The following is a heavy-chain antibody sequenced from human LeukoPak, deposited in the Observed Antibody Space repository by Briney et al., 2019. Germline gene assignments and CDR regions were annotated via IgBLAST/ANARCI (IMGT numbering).Heavy chain of an antibody. V-gene: IGHV3-48*02. J-gene: IGHJ4*02. D-gene: IGHD2-21*01. Sequence: TGGSLRLSCAASEFTFSSYNMNWVRQAPGKGLQWVSSISSGSSSIYYADSVKGRFTISRDNAKNSLYLQMNSLRDEDTAVYYCARDPRGDSNSRAFSYWGQGTLVTVSS. CDR2: ISSGSSSI. CDR3: ARDPRGDSNSRAFSY. CDR1: EFTFSSYN.